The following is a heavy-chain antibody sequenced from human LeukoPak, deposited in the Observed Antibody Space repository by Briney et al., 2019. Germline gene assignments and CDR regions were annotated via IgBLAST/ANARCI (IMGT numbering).Heavy chain of an antibody. CDR2: IYHSGTT. Sequence: SETLSLTCAVSGESIRSTNWWSWVRQPPGKGLEWIGEIYHSGTTNYNPSLKSRVTISVDTSKNQFSLKLSSVTAADTAVYYCACNSGDTDYWGQGTLVTVSS. J-gene: IGHJ4*02. D-gene: IGHD6-19*01. CDR1: GESIRSTNW. CDR3: ACNSGDTDY. V-gene: IGHV4-4*02.